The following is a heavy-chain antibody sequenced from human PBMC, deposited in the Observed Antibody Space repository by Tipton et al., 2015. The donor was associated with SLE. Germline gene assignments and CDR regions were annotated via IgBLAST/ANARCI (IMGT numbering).Heavy chain of an antibody. CDR2: IHHSGST. CDR1: GGSISSYY. V-gene: IGHV4-59*08. Sequence: TLSLTCAVSGGSISSYYWNWIRQPPGKGLEWIGYIHHSGSTNYNPSLQSRVTISVDTSKNQFSLKLSSVTAADTAVYYCARHRGEQLGGGEYFQHWGQGTLVTVSS. CDR3: ARHRGEQLGGGEYFQH. J-gene: IGHJ1*01. D-gene: IGHD6-6*01.